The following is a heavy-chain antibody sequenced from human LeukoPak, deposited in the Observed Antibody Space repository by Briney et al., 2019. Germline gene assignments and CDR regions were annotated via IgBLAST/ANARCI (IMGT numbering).Heavy chain of an antibody. J-gene: IGHJ4*02. V-gene: IGHV3-23*01. D-gene: IGHD3-9*01. CDR3: AKGYCDIPFDY. CDR2: ISGSGGST. Sequence: GGSLRLSCAASGFTFSSYAMSWVRQAPGKGLEWVSAISGSGGSTYYADSVKGRFTIYRDNSKSMLYLQMNSLRAEDTAVYHCAKGYCDIPFDYWGQGTLVTVSA. CDR1: GFTFSSYA.